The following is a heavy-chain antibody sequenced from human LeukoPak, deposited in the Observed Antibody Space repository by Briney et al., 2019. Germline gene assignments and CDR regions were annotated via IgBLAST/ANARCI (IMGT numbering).Heavy chain of an antibody. D-gene: IGHD4-17*01. V-gene: IGHV1-2*04. CDR2: INPNSGGT. CDR1: GYTFTGYY. J-gene: IGHJ4*02. CDR3: ARSTVTTRRFDY. Sequence: ASVKVSCKASGYTFTGYYMHWVRQAPGQGLEWMGWINPNSGGTNYAQKFQGWVTMTRDTSISTAYMELSRLRSDDTAVYYCARSTVTTRRFDYWGRGTLVTVSS.